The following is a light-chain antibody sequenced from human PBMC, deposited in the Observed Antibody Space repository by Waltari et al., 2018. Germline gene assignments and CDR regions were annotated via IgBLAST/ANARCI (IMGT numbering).Light chain of an antibody. CDR3: QHYTEQPLT. V-gene: IGKV3-15*01. CDR1: PSVSRN. CDR2: GAS. Sequence: EIVLTQSPGTLSLSPGEGATLSCRASPSVSRNLAWYQQKPGQAPRLLIFGASARATGIPARFSGSGSGTEFTLTISSLQSEDVAVYFCQHYTEQPLTFGGGTKVEIK. J-gene: IGKJ4*01.